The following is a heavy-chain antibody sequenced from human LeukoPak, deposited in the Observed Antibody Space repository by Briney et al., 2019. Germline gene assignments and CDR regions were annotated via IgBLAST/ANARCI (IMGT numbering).Heavy chain of an antibody. V-gene: IGHV1-69*06. CDR1: GYTFTSYG. CDR3: ARDPPVANTYYYYYYMDV. J-gene: IGHJ6*03. CDR2: IIPIFGTA. D-gene: IGHD5-12*01. Sequence: GASVKVSCKASGYTFTSYGISWVRQAPGQGLEWMGGIIPIFGTANYAQKFQGRVTITADKSTSTAYMELSSLRSEDTAVYYCARDPPVANTYYYYYYMDVWGKGTTVTVSS.